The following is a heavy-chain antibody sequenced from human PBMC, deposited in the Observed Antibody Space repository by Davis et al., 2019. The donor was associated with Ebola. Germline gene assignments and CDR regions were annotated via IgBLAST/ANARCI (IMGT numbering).Heavy chain of an antibody. V-gene: IGHV3-66*01. Sequence: GGSLRLSCTASGFIFRDYWMSWVRQAPGKGLQWVSVIYRGGPTHYADSVQGRFTVSRDNSQNTVYLQMNSLRAEDTAVYYCAREVGTTLRGLEYFLDSWGQGTLVTVSP. CDR2: IYRGGPT. J-gene: IGHJ4*02. CDR3: AREVGTTLRGLEYFLDS. CDR1: GFIFRDYW. D-gene: IGHD2/OR15-2a*01.